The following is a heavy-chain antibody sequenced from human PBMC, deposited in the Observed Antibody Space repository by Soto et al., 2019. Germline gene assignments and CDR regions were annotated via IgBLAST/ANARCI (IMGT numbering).Heavy chain of an antibody. CDR1: GGSISSGDYY. J-gene: IGHJ6*02. Sequence: KASETLSLTCTVSGGSISSGDYYWSWIRQPPGKGLEWIGYIYYSGSTYYNPSLKSRVTISVDTSKNQFSLKLSSVTAADTAVYYCASSYRSSKALYYYYGMDVWGQGTTVTVSS. V-gene: IGHV4-30-4*01. D-gene: IGHD1-26*01. CDR3: ASSYRSSKALYYYYGMDV. CDR2: IYYSGST.